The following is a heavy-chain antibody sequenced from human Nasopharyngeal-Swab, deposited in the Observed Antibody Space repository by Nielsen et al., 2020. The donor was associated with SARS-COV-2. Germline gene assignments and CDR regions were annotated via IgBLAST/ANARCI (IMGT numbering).Heavy chain of an antibody. V-gene: IGHV3-74*03. CDR3: ATFGVSSAWDY. J-gene: IGHJ4*02. D-gene: IGHD6-19*01. CDR1: GFDFSRYW. Sequence: GESLKISCAASGFDFSRYWMHWVRQAPGEGLVWVSRINNDGSDTKYADSVKGRFTISRDNAENTLYLQINSLRAEDTAVYYCATFGVSSAWDYWGQGTLVTVS. CDR2: INNDGSDT.